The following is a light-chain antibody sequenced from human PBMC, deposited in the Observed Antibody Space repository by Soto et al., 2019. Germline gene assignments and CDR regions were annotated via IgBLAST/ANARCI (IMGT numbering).Light chain of an antibody. J-gene: IGLJ1*01. CDR1: SSDVGGYSY. Sequence: QSVLTQPPSASVSPGQSVAISCTGTSSDVGGYSYVSWYQQHPGKAPKLMIYEVNKRPSGVPDRFSGSKSGNTASLTVSGLQAEDEADYYCSSYAGSSNVFGTGTKVTVL. CDR3: SSYAGSSNV. V-gene: IGLV2-8*01. CDR2: EVN.